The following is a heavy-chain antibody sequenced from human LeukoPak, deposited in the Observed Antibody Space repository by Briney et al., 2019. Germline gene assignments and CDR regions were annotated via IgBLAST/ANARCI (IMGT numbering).Heavy chain of an antibody. V-gene: IGHV3-7*03. CDR2: INEDGSEK. CDR1: GFTFSSYW. D-gene: IGHD5-24*01. CDR3: AKDVRDGYNYDY. J-gene: IGHJ4*02. Sequence: GGSLRLSCAASGFTFSSYWMSWVRQAPGKGLEWVANINEDGSEKDYVDSVKGRFTISRDNAKNSLYLQMNSLRAEDTAVYYCAKDVRDGYNYDYWGQGTLVTVSS.